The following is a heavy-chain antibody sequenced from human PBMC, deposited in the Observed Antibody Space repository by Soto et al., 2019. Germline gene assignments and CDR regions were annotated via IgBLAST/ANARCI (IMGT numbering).Heavy chain of an antibody. V-gene: IGHV4-38-2*02. D-gene: IGHD3-22*01. J-gene: IGHJ4*02. Sequence: SETLSLTCAVSVYSISSGYYWVWIRQPPWKGLEWIGSIYHSGSTYYNPSLKSRVTISVDTSKNQFSLKLSSVTAADTAVYYCAREGDSSGYYLLEYWGQGTMVTVSS. CDR2: IYHSGST. CDR1: VYSISSGYY. CDR3: AREGDSSGYYLLEY.